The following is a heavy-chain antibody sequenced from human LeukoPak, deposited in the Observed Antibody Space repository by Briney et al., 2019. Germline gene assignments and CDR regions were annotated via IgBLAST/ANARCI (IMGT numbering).Heavy chain of an antibody. D-gene: IGHD6-13*01. V-gene: IGHV3-53*01. CDR2: IYSGGST. CDR3: ARDPAAGSRRYGMDV. Sequence: PGGSLRLSCAASGFTVSSNYMSWVRQAPGKGLEWVSVIYSGGSTYYADSVKGRFTISRDNSKNTLYLQMNSLRADDTAVYYCARDPAAGSRRYGMDVWGQGTTVTVSS. J-gene: IGHJ6*02. CDR1: GFTVSSNY.